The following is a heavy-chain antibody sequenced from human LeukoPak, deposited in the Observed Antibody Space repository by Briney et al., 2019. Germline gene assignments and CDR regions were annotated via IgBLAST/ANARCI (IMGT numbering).Heavy chain of an antibody. Sequence: PSETLSLTCTVSGGSISSYYWSWIRQPAGKGLEWIGRIYTSGSTNYNPSLKSRVTMSVDTSKNQFSLKLSSVTAADTAVYYCARDLQLSLVGANNWFDPWGQGTLVTVSS. D-gene: IGHD1-26*01. CDR1: GGSISSYY. CDR2: IYTSGST. CDR3: ARDLQLSLVGANNWFDP. J-gene: IGHJ5*02. V-gene: IGHV4-4*07.